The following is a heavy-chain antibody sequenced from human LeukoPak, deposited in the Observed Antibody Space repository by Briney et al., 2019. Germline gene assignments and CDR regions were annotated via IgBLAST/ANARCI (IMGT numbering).Heavy chain of an antibody. Sequence: GRSLRLSCAASGFSFSNNGMHWVRQAPGKGLEWVAVISNDGIDKYYGDSVKGRFTISRDNSKNTLYLQVNSLRPEDTAVYYCAKVAGCDSFKDACDIWGQGTMVIVSS. J-gene: IGHJ3*02. D-gene: IGHD6-19*01. V-gene: IGHV3-30*18. CDR2: ISNDGIDK. CDR1: GFSFSNNG. CDR3: AKVAGCDSFKDACDI.